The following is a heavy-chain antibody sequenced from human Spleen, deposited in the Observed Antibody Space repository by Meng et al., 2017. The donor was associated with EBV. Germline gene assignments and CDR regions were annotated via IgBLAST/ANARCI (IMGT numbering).Heavy chain of an antibody. V-gene: IGHV4-30-2*01. Sequence: QQSQESGSGLGKPSQTLSLTCAVSGGSISSGSSSWSWIRQPPGKGLQWIGYIYQSGGTYYNPSLKSRVTISADRSKNQFSLKLSSVTAADTAVYYCARGGRVAATFWYFDLWGRGTLVTVSS. D-gene: IGHD1-26*01. CDR2: IYQSGGT. J-gene: IGHJ2*01. CDR1: GGSISSGSSS. CDR3: ARGGRVAATFWYFDL.